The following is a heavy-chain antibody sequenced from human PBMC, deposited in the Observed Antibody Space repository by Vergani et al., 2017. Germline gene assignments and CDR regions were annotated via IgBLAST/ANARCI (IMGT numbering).Heavy chain of an antibody. CDR3: ARKHISNYYDSSGYYYMGYYYGMDV. Sequence: EVQLVESGGVVVQPGGSLRLSCAASGFTFSSYAMSWVRQAPGKGLEWVSAISGSGGSTYYADSVKGRFTISRDNSKNTLYLQMNSLRAEDTAVYYCARKHISNYYDSSGYYYMGYYYGMDVWGQGTTVTVSS. V-gene: IGHV3-23*04. CDR2: ISGSGGST. J-gene: IGHJ6*02. CDR1: GFTFSSYA. D-gene: IGHD3-22*01.